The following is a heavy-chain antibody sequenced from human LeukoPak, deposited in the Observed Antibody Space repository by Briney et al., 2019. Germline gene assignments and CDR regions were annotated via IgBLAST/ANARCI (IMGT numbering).Heavy chain of an antibody. D-gene: IGHD4-17*01. CDR3: AKRVHGDYLYNWFDP. CDR2: ISGSGGST. Sequence: HPGGPLRLSXAASGFTFSSYAMSWVRQAPGKGLEWVSAISGSGGSTYYADSVKGRFTISRDNSKNTLYLQMNSLRAEDTAVYYCAKRVHGDYLYNWFDPWGQGTLVTVSS. CDR1: GFTFSSYA. J-gene: IGHJ5*02. V-gene: IGHV3-23*01.